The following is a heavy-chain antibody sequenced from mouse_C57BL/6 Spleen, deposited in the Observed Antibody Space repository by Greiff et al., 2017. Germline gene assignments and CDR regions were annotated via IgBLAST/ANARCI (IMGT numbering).Heavy chain of an antibody. J-gene: IGHJ1*03. D-gene: IGHD1-1*01. V-gene: IGHV8-8*01. CDR1: GFSLSTFGMG. CDR3: ARPIYYYGSSYGYFDV. Sequence: ESGPGILQPSQTLSLTCSFSGFSLSTFGMGVGWIRQPSGKGLEWLAHIWWDDDKYYNPALKSRLTISKDTSKNQVFLKIANVDTADTATYYCARPIYYYGSSYGYFDVWGTGTTVTVSS. CDR2: IWWDDDK.